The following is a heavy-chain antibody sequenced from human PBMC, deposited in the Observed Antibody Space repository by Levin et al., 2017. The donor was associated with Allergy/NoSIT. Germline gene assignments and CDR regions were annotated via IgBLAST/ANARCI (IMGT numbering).Heavy chain of an antibody. Sequence: ASVKVSCKASGYTFTGYYMHWVRQAPGQGLEWMGWINPNSGGTNYAQKFQGRVTMTRDTSISTAYMELSRLRSDDTAVYYCATSTSREHDAFDSWGQGTMVTVSS. CDR1: GYTFTGYY. CDR2: INPNSGGT. J-gene: IGHJ3*02. CDR3: ATSTSREHDAFDS. V-gene: IGHV1-2*02. D-gene: IGHD1-26*01.